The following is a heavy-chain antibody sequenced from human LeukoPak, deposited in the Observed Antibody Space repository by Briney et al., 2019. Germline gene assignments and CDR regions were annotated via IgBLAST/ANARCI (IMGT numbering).Heavy chain of an antibody. D-gene: IGHD5-18*01. CDR1: GYTFTGYD. J-gene: IGHJ4*02. V-gene: IGHV1-8*01. Sequence: GASVKVSCNASGYTFTGYDINWVRQATGQGLEWMGWMNPNSGNTGYAQKFQGRVTITRNTSISTAYMELSSLRSEDTAVYYCERAEQVDTAKVYWGQGTLVTVSS. CDR3: ERAEQVDTAKVY. CDR2: MNPNSGNT.